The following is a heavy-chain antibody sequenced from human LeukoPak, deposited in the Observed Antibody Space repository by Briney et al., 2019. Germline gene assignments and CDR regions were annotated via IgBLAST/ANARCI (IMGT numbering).Heavy chain of an antibody. CDR2: TYYRSKWYN. Sequence: SQTLSLTCAISGDSVSSNSAAWNWIRQSPSRGLEWLGRTYYRSKWYNDYAVSVKSRITINPDTSKNQFSLQLNSVTPEDTAVYYCARADAFLRGSEPYYGMDVWGQGTTVTVSS. D-gene: IGHD3-10*01. V-gene: IGHV6-1*01. J-gene: IGHJ6*02. CDR3: ARADAFLRGSEPYYGMDV. CDR1: GDSVSSNSAA.